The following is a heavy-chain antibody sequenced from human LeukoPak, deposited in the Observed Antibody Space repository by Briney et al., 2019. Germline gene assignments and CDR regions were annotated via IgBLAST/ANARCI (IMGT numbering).Heavy chain of an antibody. J-gene: IGHJ3*02. V-gene: IGHV3-73*01. D-gene: IGHD3-10*01. CDR3: TRRSSITMVRGVTRSDAFDI. Sequence: GGSLKLSCAASGFTFSGSAMHWVRQAPVKRLEWVGRIRSKANSYATAYAASVKGRFTISRDDSKNTAYLQMNSLKTEDTAVYYCTRRSSITMVRGVTRSDAFDIWGQGTMVTVSS. CDR1: GFTFSGSA. CDR2: IRSKANSYAT.